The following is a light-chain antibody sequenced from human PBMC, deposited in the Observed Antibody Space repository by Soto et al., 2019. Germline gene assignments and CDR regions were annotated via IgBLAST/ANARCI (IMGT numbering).Light chain of an antibody. CDR2: GNS. Sequence: QSVLTQPPSVSGAPGQRVTISCTGSSSNIGAGYDVHWYQQLPGTAPKLLISGNSNRPSGVPDRFSGSKSGTSASLTISGLQAEDEADYYCSSYTSSSTPYVFGTGTKLTVL. CDR1: SSNIGAGYD. CDR3: SSYTSSSTPYV. V-gene: IGLV1-40*01. J-gene: IGLJ1*01.